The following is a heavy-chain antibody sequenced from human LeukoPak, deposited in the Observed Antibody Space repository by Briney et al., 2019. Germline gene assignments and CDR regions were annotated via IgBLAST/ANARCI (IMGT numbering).Heavy chain of an antibody. Sequence: PGGSLRLSCAASGFTFTDYWMSWVRQAPGKGPEWVANIKQDGSEKYYVDSVKGRFTISRDNAKNSVHLEMNSLRAEDTAVYYCGRGQWLVFRGQGTPVTVSS. CDR3: GRGQWLVF. CDR1: GFTFTDYW. J-gene: IGHJ4*02. D-gene: IGHD6-19*01. V-gene: IGHV3-7*01. CDR2: IKQDGSEK.